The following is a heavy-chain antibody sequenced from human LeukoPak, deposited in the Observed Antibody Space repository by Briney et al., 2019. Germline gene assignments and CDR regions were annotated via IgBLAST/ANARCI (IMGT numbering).Heavy chain of an antibody. CDR2: IYAGGST. J-gene: IGHJ6*01. Sequence: GGSLRLSCAASGLTVSSNYMSWVRQAPGKGLEWVSLIYAGGSTYYADSVRGRFTISRDNSKNTLYLQINSLTPEDTAVYYCARGFGKAAADVFGGYTMDVWGQGTTVIVSS. CDR3: ARGFGKAAADVFGGYTMDV. CDR1: GLTVSSNY. D-gene: IGHD6-13*01. V-gene: IGHV3-66*02.